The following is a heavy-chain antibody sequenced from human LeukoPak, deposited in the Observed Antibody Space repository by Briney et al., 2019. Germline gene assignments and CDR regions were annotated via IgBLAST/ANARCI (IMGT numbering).Heavy chain of an antibody. CDR3: AREYCTTANCYRLDS. Sequence: PGGSLRRSCAASGFTFSHVAMHWVRQSPGKGPEWVAVISYDGKNANYADSVEGRFTVSRDNSKNTLYLQLNSLRAEDTAIYYCAREYCTTANCYRLDSWGQGTLVTVSS. J-gene: IGHJ4*02. CDR2: ISYDGKNA. CDR1: GFTFSHVA. D-gene: IGHD2-2*01. V-gene: IGHV3-30*04.